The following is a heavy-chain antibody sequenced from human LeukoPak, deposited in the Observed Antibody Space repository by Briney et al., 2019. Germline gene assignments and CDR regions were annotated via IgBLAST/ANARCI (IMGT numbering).Heavy chain of an antibody. J-gene: IGHJ5*02. Sequence: PRGSLRLSCAASGFSVTSNYMTWVRQAPGKGLEWISDIYSGTSTYYADSVKGRFTISRHNSKNTLYLQMNSVRPEDTAVYYCARVYNWDYEGGWFDPWGQGTLVTVSS. CDR3: ARVYNWDYEGGWFDP. D-gene: IGHD1-7*01. CDR1: GFSVTSNY. CDR2: IYSGTST. V-gene: IGHV3-53*04.